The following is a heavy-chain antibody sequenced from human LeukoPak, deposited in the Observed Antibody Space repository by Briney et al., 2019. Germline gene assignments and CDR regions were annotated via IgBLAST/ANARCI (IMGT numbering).Heavy chain of an antibody. Sequence: SETLSLTCAVYGGSFSGYYWSWIRQPPGKGLEWIGEINHSGSTNYNPSLKSRVTISVDTSKNQFSLKLSYVTAADTAVYYCARAPPDIVVVPAATKLKGGWFDPWGQGTLVTVSS. V-gene: IGHV4-34*01. CDR1: GGSFSGYY. D-gene: IGHD2-2*01. CDR2: INHSGST. CDR3: ARAPPDIVVVPAATKLKGGWFDP. J-gene: IGHJ5*02.